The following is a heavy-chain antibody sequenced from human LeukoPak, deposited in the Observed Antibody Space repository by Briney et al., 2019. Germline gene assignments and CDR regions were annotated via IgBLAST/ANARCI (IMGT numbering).Heavy chain of an antibody. J-gene: IGHJ5*02. Sequence: GASVKVSCKASGYTFTSYGISWVRQAPGQGLEWMGWISAYNGNTDYAQKLQGRVTMTTDTSTSTAYMELRSLRSADTAVYYCARDCSGGSCSYNWFDPWGQGTLVTVSS. CDR3: ARDCSGGSCSYNWFDP. D-gene: IGHD2-15*01. CDR2: ISAYNGNT. CDR1: GYTFTSYG. V-gene: IGHV1-18*01.